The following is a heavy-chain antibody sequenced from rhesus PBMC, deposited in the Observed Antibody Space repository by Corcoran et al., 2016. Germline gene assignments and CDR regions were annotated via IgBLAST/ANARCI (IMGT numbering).Heavy chain of an antibody. CDR1: GVSISSSDW. V-gene: IGHV4-93*01. Sequence: QVQLPESGPAVVKPSETLSLTCAVSGVSISSSDWWLWLRPSPGKGLEWIGGISGSGGTTDYSPSLKSRVTISTDTSKNQFSLKLTSVTAADTAVYYCARGKSYSYFDYWGQGVLVTVSS. J-gene: IGHJ4*01. CDR2: ISGSGGTT. CDR3: ARGKSYSYFDY. D-gene: IGHD5-12*01.